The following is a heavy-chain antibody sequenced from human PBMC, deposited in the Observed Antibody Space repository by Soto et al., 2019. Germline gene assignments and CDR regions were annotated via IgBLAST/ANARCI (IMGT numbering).Heavy chain of an antibody. V-gene: IGHV4-4*07. D-gene: IGHD3-10*01. Sequence: SETLSLTCTVSGGSISSYYWSWIRQPAGKGLEWIGRIYTSGSTDYNPSLKSRVTMSVDTSKNQFSLKPSSVTAADTAVYYCARYYYGSGSYEYYYYYGLDVWGQGTTVTVSS. CDR3: ARYYYGSGSYEYYYYYGLDV. J-gene: IGHJ6*02. CDR2: IYTSGST. CDR1: GGSISSYY.